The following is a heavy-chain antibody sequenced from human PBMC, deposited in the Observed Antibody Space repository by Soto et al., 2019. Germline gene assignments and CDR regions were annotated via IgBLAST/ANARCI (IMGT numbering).Heavy chain of an antibody. CDR1: GYTFTSYG. V-gene: IGHV1-18*01. J-gene: IGHJ4*02. D-gene: IGHD6-13*01. Sequence: ASVKVSCQASGYTFTSYGISWVRQAPGQGLEWMGWISAYNGNTNYAQKLQGRVTMTTDTSTSKANMELRSLRSDDAAVYYCARAGIAAAGTGFDYWGQGTLVTVSS. CDR2: ISAYNGNT. CDR3: ARAGIAAAGTGFDY.